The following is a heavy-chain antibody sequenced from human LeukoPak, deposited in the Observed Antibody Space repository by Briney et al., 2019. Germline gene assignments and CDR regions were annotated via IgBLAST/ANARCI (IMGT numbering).Heavy chain of an antibody. CDR1: GDSIRSNY. CDR2: LSYSGGT. D-gene: IGHD1-26*01. V-gene: IGHV4-59*08. CDR3: ARGYSDASGRPDY. J-gene: IGHJ4*02. Sequence: PSETLSLTCTVSGDSIRSNYWSWIRQPPGKGLEWIGHLSYSGGTNYNPSLKSRVTMSVDTSNNRFSLKLSSVTAADTAIYYCARGYSDASGRPDYWGQGTLVTVSS.